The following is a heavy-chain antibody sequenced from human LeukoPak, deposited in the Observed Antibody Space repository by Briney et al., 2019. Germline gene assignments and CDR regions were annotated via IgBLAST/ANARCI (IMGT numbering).Heavy chain of an antibody. D-gene: IGHD2-15*01. V-gene: IGHV4-39*07. CDR3: ARDPLPTGDYMDV. CDR2: IYYSGST. CDR1: GGSISSSSYY. J-gene: IGHJ6*03. Sequence: SETLSLTCTVSGGSISSSSYYWGWIRQPPGKGLEWIGSIYYSGSTYYNPSLKSRVTISVDTSKNQFSLKLSSVTAADTAVYYCARDPLPTGDYMDVWGKGTTVTVSS.